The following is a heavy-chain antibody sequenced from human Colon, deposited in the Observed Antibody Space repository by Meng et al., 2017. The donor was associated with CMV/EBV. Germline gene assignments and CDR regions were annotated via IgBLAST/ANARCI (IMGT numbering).Heavy chain of an antibody. D-gene: IGHD6-13*01. CDR2: MYYSGST. CDR3: ASSIAAADPYGMDV. J-gene: IGHJ6*02. CDR1: GGSIRSSGYY. V-gene: IGHV4-39*07. Sequence: SETLSLTCTVSGGSIRSSGYYWGWIRQPPGKGLEWIGSMYYSGSTYYNPSLKSRVTISIDTSKNQVSLNLTSVTAADTAVYYCASSIAAADPYGMDVWGQGTTVTVSS.